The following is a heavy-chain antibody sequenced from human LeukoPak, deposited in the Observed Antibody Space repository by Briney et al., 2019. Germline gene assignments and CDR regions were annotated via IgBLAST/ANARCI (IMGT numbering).Heavy chain of an antibody. CDR1: GGSISSYY. CDR3: ARHQGSTVTTGMDV. CDR2: IYYSGST. D-gene: IGHD4-17*01. Sequence: SETLSLTCTVSGGSISSYYWSWIRQPPGKGLEWIGYIYYSGSTNYNPSLKSRVTISVDTSKNQLSLKLSSVTAADTAVYYCARHQGSTVTTGMDVWGQGTTVTVSS. J-gene: IGHJ6*02. V-gene: IGHV4-59*08.